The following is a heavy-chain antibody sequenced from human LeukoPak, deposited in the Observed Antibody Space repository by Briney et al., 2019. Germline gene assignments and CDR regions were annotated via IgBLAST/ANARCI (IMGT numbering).Heavy chain of an antibody. CDR3: ARSSSTIAAAGTILYYYYGMDV. D-gene: IGHD6-13*01. J-gene: IGHJ6*02. V-gene: IGHV1-18*01. CDR1: GYTFTSYG. Sequence: GASVKVSCKASGYTFTSYGISWVRQAPGQGLEWMGWISAYNGNTNYAQKLQGRVTMTTDTSTSTAYMELRSLRSDDTAVYYCARSSSTIAAAGTILYYYYGMDVWGQGTTVTVSS. CDR2: ISAYNGNT.